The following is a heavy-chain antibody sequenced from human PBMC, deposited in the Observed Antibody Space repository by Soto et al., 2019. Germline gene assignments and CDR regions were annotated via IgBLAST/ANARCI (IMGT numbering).Heavy chain of an antibody. CDR2: SHQSGNT. CDR3: ATRDSGRLY. V-gene: IGHV4-4*02. D-gene: IGHD6-13*01. Sequence: QVQLQESGPGLVKPSGTLSLTCAVSGVSISSHDWWTWVRQPPGKGLEWIGESHQSGNTNYNSSLESRVTISVDKSKNQLSRQLSSVTVADTAVYYCATRDSGRLYWGQGTLVTVSS. J-gene: IGHJ4*02. CDR1: GVSISSHDW.